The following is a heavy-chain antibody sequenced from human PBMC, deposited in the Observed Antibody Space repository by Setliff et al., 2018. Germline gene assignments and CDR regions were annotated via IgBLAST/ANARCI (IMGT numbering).Heavy chain of an antibody. Sequence: SETLSLTCSVSGGSISSGGFYWSWIRQSAGRGLEWIGHFHTGGATDYNLSLTRRVTISLDSSKNQFSLRLRSVTAADAAVYFCARESATIGEFPLYYFDKWGQGIPVTVSS. V-gene: IGHV4-61*09. CDR1: GGSISSGGFY. D-gene: IGHD3-10*01. CDR2: FHTGGAT. J-gene: IGHJ4*02. CDR3: ARESATIGEFPLYYFDK.